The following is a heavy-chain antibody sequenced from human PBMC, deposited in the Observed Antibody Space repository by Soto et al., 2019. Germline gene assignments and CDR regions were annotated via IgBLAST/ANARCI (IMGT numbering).Heavy chain of an antibody. V-gene: IGHV1-69*13. CDR2: IIPIFGTA. J-gene: IGHJ6*02. CDR1: GGTFSSYA. D-gene: IGHD3-22*01. CDR3: ARGYYYDSSGYQLDYYYYYGMDV. Sequence: SVKVSCKASGGTFSSYAISWVRQAPGQGLEWMGGIIPIFGTANYAQKFRGRVTITADESTSTAYMELSSLRSEDTAVYYCARGYYYDSSGYQLDYYYYYGMDVWGQGTTVTVSS.